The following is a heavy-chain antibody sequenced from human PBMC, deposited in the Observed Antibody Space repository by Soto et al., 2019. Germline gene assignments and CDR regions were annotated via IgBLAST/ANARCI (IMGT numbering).Heavy chain of an antibody. CDR3: ARLAGYSYGPNWFDP. CDR2: IYPGDSDT. D-gene: IGHD5-18*01. V-gene: IGHV5-51*01. CDR1: GYSFTSYW. Sequence: GESLKISCKGSGYSFTSYWIGWVRQMPGKVLEWMGIIYPGDSDTRYSPSFQGQVTISADKSISTAYLQWSSLKASDTAMYYCARLAGYSYGPNWFDPWGQGXLVTVNS. J-gene: IGHJ5*02.